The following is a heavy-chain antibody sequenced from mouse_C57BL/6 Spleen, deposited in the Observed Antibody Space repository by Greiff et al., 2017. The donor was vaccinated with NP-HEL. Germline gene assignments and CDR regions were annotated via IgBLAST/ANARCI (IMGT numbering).Heavy chain of an antibody. Sequence: VQLQQSGAELAKPGASVKLSCKASGYTFTSYWMHWVKQRPGQGLEWIGYINPSSGYTKYDQKFKDKATFTADKSSSTAYMQLSSLTYEDSAVYYCARSDYDYRESYYAMDYWGQGTSVTVSS. CDR2: INPSSGYT. D-gene: IGHD2-4*01. J-gene: IGHJ4*01. V-gene: IGHV1-7*01. CDR3: ARSDYDYRESYYAMDY. CDR1: GYTFTSYW.